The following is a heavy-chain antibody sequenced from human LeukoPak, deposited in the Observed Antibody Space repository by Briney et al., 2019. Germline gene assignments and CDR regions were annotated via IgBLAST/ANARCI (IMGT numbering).Heavy chain of an antibody. J-gene: IGHJ4*02. CDR2: ISTSGSII. CDR1: GFIFSDYE. Sequence: PGGSLRLSCAASGFIFSDYEMNWVRQAPGKGLEWLLHISTSGSIIHYGDSVKGRFTISRDNSKNSLYLQMNSLRAEDTALYYCAKDLAPKAIAAAGVDYWGQGTLVTVSS. V-gene: IGHV3-48*03. D-gene: IGHD6-13*01. CDR3: AKDLAPKAIAAAGVDY.